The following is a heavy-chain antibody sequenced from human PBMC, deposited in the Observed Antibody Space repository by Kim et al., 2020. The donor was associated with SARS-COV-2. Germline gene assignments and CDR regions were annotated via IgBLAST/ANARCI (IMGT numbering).Heavy chain of an antibody. V-gene: IGHV1-69*01. Sequence: YAQKFQGRVTITAYESTSTAYMELSSLRSEDTAVYYCGRGEGWELLRFDYWGQGTLVTVSS. CDR3: GRGEGWELLRFDY. D-gene: IGHD1-26*01. J-gene: IGHJ4*02.